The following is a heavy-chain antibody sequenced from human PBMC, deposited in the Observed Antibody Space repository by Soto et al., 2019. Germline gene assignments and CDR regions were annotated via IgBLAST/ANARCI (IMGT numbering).Heavy chain of an antibody. CDR1: GFIFTSSA. J-gene: IGHJ4*02. V-gene: IGHV1-69*04. CDR3: ARSLYSGYDYYTRYFDY. D-gene: IGHD5-12*01. CDR2: IIAILGIA. Sequence: GASVKVSCKTSGFIFTSSAVQWVRQARGQRLEWMGRIIAILGIANYAQKFQGRVTITADISTSTAYMELSSLRSEDTAVYYCARSLYSGYDYYTRYFDYWGQGTLVTVSS.